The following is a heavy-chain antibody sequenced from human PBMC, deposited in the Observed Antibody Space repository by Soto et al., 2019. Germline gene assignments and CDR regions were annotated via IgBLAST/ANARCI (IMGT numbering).Heavy chain of an antibody. J-gene: IGHJ4*02. CDR1: GGSISSYY. V-gene: IGHV4-59*08. CDR2: IYYSGST. D-gene: IGHD3-16*01. Sequence: SETLSLTCTVSGGSISSYYWSWIRQPPGKGLEWIGYIYYSGSTNYNPSLKSRVTISVDTSKNQFSLKLGSVTAADPAVYYWARQEATYYDYIWGSQNPRGTWYYFDYWGQGTLVTVSS. CDR3: ARQEATYYDYIWGSQNPRGTWYYFDY.